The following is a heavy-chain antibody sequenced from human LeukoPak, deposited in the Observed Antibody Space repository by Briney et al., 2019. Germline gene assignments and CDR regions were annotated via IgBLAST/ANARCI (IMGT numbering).Heavy chain of an antibody. CDR3: ARGEDYDFCSGFRGAFDI. CDR2: IIPIFGTA. D-gene: IGHD3-3*01. J-gene: IGHJ3*02. V-gene: IGHV1-69*01. CDR1: GGTFSSYA. Sequence: SVKVSCKASGGTFSSYAISWVRQAPGQGLEWMGGIIPIFGTANYAQKFQGRVTITADESTSTAYMELSSLRSEDTAVYYCARGEDYDFCSGFRGAFDIWGQGTMVTVSS.